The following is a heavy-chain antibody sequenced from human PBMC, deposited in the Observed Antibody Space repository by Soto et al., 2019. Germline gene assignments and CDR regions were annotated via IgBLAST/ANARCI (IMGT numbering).Heavy chain of an antibody. CDR2: ISYDVSNK. J-gene: IGHJ5*02. CDR1: GFTFSIYA. D-gene: IGHD6-13*01. CDR3: ARDLGSSWYVKWFDP. V-gene: IGHV3-30-3*01. Sequence: PGGSLRLSCAASGFTFSIYAMHWVRQAPGKGLEWVAFISYDVSNKYYADSVKGRFTISRDNSKNTLYLQMNSLRAEDTAVYYCARDLGSSWYVKWFDPWGQGTLVTVSS.